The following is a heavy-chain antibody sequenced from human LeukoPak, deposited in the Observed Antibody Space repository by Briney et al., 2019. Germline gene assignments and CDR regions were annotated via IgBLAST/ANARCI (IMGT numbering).Heavy chain of an antibody. CDR2: ISSSGSTI. D-gene: IGHD6-13*01. J-gene: IGHJ4*02. Sequence: QPGGSLRLSCVASGFTFSSYEMHWVRQAPGKGLEWVSYISSSGSTIYYADSVKGRFTISRDNAKNSLYLQMNSLRAEDTAVYYCARDSSSWYFDYWGQGNLVTVSS. CDR1: GFTFSSYE. CDR3: ARDSSSWYFDY. V-gene: IGHV3-48*03.